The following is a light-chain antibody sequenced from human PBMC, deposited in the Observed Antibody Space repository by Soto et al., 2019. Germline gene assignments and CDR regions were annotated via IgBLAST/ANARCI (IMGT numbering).Light chain of an antibody. Sequence: EIVLTHSPATLSLSPCERATLSSRASQSVSSYLVWYQQKPGQAPRLLIYDASNRATGIPARFSGSGSGTDFTLTISRLEPEDFAVYYCQQYGSSGTFGQGTKVDIK. J-gene: IGKJ1*01. CDR3: QQYGSSGT. V-gene: IGKV3-11*01. CDR2: DAS. CDR1: QSVSSY.